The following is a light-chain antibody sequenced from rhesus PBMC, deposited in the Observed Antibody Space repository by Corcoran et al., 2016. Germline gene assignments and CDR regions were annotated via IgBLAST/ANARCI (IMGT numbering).Light chain of an antibody. J-gene: IGKJ1*01. CDR3: QQRSSRPWT. CDR1: QGVSKW. V-gene: IGKV1-22*01. Sequence: DIQMTQSPSSLSASVGDTVTITCRASQGVSKWLDWYQQKPGTAPNLLMYKASRLQTGVPSRFSGSGSVTDFTLTISSLQSEDFATYYCQQRSSRPWTFGQGTKVEIK. CDR2: KAS.